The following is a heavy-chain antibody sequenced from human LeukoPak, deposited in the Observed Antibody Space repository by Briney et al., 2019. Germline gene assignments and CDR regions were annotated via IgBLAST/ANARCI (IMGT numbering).Heavy chain of an antibody. CDR3: AKEGAAAGRFRGRNHKHLDY. CDR1: GFTFSSYG. D-gene: IGHD6-13*01. Sequence: AGGSLRLSCAASGFTFSSYGMHWVRQAPGKGLEWVAVISYDGSNKYYADSVKGRFTISRDNSKNTLYLQMNSLRAEDTAVYYCAKEGAAAGRFRGRNHKHLDYWGQGTLVTVSS. V-gene: IGHV3-30*18. CDR2: ISYDGSNK. J-gene: IGHJ4*02.